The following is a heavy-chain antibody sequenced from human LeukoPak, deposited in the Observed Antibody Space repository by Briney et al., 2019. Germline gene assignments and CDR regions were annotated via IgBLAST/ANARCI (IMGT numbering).Heavy chain of an antibody. D-gene: IGHD2-2*01. CDR1: GGSISSYY. CDR2: IYYSGST. J-gene: IGHJ6*03. CDR3: ARGTDQSYYYYYMDV. V-gene: IGHV4-59*01. Sequence: PSETLSLTCTVSGGSISSYYWSWIRQPPGKGLEWLGYIYYSGSTNYNPSLKSRVTISVDTSKNQFSLKLSSVTAADTAVYYCARGTDQSYYYYYMDVWGKGTTVTVSS.